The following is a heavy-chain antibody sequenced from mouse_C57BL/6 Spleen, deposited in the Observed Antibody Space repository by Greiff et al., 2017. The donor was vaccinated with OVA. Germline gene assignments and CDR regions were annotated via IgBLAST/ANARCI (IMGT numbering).Heavy chain of an antibody. Sequence: EVHLVESEGGLVQPGRSMKLSCTASGFTFSDYYMAWVRQVPEKGLEWVANINYDGSSTYYLDSLMSRFIFSRDNAKNILYRQMISLKSEDTATYYCARNPLNVDGSSYVWYFDVWGTGTTVTVSS. J-gene: IGHJ1*03. D-gene: IGHD1-1*01. CDR1: GFTFSDYY. CDR2: INYDGSST. CDR3: ARNPLNVDGSSYVWYFDV. V-gene: IGHV5-16*01.